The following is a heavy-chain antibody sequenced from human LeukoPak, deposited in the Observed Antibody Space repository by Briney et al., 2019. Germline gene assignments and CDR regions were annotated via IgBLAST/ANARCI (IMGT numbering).Heavy chain of an antibody. J-gene: IGHJ4*02. CDR3: ASWPGDWYGEDS. CDR1: GFTVSSNY. V-gene: IGHV3-53*01. Sequence: GGSLRLSCAASGFTVSSNYMSWVRQAPGKGLEWVSVIYGGGGTYYADSVRGRVTISRDNSKNTLYLQMNSLRAEDTAIYYCASWPGDWYGEDSWGQGTLVTVSS. D-gene: IGHD3-10*01. CDR2: IYGGGGT.